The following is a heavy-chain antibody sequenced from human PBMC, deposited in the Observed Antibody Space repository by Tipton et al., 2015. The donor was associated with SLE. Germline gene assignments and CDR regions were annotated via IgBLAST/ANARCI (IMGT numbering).Heavy chain of an antibody. V-gene: IGHV4-61*02. CDR1: GGSISSGSYY. CDR2: IYTSGST. J-gene: IGHJ3*02. D-gene: IGHD6-19*01. Sequence: TLSLTCTVSGGSISSGSYYWSWIRQPAGKGLEWIGRIYTSGSTNYNPSLKSRVTISVDTSKNQFSLKLSSVAAADTAVYYCARDLWIAVAGIGAFDIWGQGTMVTVSS. CDR3: ARDLWIAVAGIGAFDI.